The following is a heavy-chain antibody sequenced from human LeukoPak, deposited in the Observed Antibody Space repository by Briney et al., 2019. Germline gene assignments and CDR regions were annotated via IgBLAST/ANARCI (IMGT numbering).Heavy chain of an antibody. J-gene: IGHJ4*02. CDR1: GGSFSGYY. CDR2: INHSGST. D-gene: IGHD3-22*01. Sequence: PSETLSLTCAVSGGSFSGYYWSWIRQPPGKGLEWIGEINHSGSTNYNPSLKSRVTISVDTSKNQFSLKLSSVTAADTAVYYCASSYYYDSSGYWGLDYWGQGTLVTVSS. V-gene: IGHV4-34*01. CDR3: ASSYYYDSSGYWGLDY.